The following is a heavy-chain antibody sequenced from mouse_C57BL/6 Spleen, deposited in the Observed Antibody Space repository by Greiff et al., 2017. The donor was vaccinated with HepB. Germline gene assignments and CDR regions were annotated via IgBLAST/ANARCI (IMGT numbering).Heavy chain of an antibody. CDR1: GYTFTSYW. CDR2: IHPSDSDT. CDR3: AMFYDGYYFDY. Sequence: QVQLQHPGAELVKPGASVKVSCKASGYTFTSYWMHWVKQRPGQGLEWIGRIHPSDSDTNYNQKFKGKATLTVDKSSSTAYMQLSSLTSEDSAVYYCAMFYDGYYFDYWGQGTLVTVSA. J-gene: IGHJ3*01. D-gene: IGHD2-3*01. V-gene: IGHV1-74*01.